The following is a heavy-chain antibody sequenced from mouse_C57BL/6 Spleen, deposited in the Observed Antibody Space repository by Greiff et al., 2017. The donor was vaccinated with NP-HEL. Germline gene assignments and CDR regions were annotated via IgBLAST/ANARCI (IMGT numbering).Heavy chain of an antibody. CDR1: GYAFSSSW. V-gene: IGHV1-82*01. D-gene: IGHD2-4*01. Sequence: VQLQQSGPELVKPGASVKISCKASGYAFSSSWMNWVKQRPGKGLEWIGRIYPGDGDTNYNGKFKGKATLTADKSSSTAYMQRSSLTSEDSAVYFCARPYDYDEGDFDYWGQGTTLTVSS. CDR2: IYPGDGDT. CDR3: ARPYDYDEGDFDY. J-gene: IGHJ2*01.